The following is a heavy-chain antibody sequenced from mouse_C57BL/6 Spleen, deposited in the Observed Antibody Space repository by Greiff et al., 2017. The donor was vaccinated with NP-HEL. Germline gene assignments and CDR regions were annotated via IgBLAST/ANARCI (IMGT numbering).Heavy chain of an antibody. V-gene: IGHV5-17*01. CDR1: GFTFSDYG. J-gene: IGHJ4*01. Sequence: EVMLVESGGGLVKPGGSLKLSCAASGFTFSDYGMHWVRQAPEKGLEWVAYISSGSSTIYYADTVKGRFTISRDNAKNTLFLQMTSLRSEDTAMYYCARRYGNYPYAMDYWGQGTSVTVSS. D-gene: IGHD2-1*01. CDR3: ARRYGNYPYAMDY. CDR2: ISSGSSTI.